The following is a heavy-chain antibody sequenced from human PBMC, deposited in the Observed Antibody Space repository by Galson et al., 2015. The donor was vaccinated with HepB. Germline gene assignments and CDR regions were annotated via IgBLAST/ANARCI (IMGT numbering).Heavy chain of an antibody. CDR3: ARVDTAMGNYYYYGMDV. D-gene: IGHD5-18*01. J-gene: IGHJ6*02. V-gene: IGHV1-69*06. CDR1: GGTFSSYA. Sequence: SVKVSCKASGGTFSSYAISWVRQAPGQGLEWMGGIIPIFGTANYAQKFQGRVTITADKSTSTAYMELSSLRSEDTAVYYCARVDTAMGNYYYYGMDVWGQGTTVTVSS. CDR2: IIPIFGTA.